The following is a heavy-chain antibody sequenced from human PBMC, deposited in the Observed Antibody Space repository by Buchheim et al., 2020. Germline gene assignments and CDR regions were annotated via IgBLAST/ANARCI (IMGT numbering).Heavy chain of an antibody. V-gene: IGHV3-48*03. Sequence: EVQLVESGGGLVQPGGSLRLSCAASGFTFSSYEMNWVRQAPGKGLEWVSYISSSGSTIYYADSVKGRFTISRDNAKHSLYLQMNSLRAEDTAVYYCARCRGIAVAGTSGGYYYYGMDVWGQGTT. CDR3: ARCRGIAVAGTSGGYYYYGMDV. J-gene: IGHJ6*02. CDR2: ISSSGSTI. CDR1: GFTFSSYE. D-gene: IGHD6-19*01.